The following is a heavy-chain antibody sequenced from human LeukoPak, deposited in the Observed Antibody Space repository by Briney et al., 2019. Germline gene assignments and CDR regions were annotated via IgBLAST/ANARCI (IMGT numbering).Heavy chain of an antibody. J-gene: IGHJ4*02. CDR1: GFTFSSYA. CDR2: IYSGGST. Sequence: PGGSLRLSCAASGFTFSSYAMSWVRQAPGKGLEWVSVIYSGGSTYYADSVKGRFTISRDNSKNTLYLQMNSLRAEDTAVYYCARGWSYYSFDYWGQGTLVTVSS. V-gene: IGHV3-53*01. D-gene: IGHD1-26*01. CDR3: ARGWSYYSFDY.